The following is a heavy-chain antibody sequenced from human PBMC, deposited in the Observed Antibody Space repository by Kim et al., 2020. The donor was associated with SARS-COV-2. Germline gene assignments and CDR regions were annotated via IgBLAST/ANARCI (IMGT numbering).Heavy chain of an antibody. D-gene: IGHD6-13*01. Sequence: DSVKGRFTISRDNSKNTLYLQMNSLRAEDTAVYYCARDARYLAAAGYFDYWGQGTLVTVSS. J-gene: IGHJ4*02. V-gene: IGHV3-30*07. CDR3: ARDARYLAAAGYFDY.